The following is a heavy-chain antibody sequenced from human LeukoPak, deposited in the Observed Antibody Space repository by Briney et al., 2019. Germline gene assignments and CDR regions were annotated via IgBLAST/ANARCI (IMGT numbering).Heavy chain of an antibody. V-gene: IGHV1-18*01. CDR3: ARVRGYYGSGSYHDAFDI. J-gene: IGHJ3*02. CDR2: ISAYNGNT. CDR1: GYTFTSYG. Sequence: ASVKVSCKASGYTFTSYGISWVRQAPGQGLEWMGWISAYNGNTNYAQKLQGGVTMTTDTSTSTAYMELRSLRSDDTAVYYCARVRGYYGSGSYHDAFDIWGQGTMVTVSS. D-gene: IGHD3-10*01.